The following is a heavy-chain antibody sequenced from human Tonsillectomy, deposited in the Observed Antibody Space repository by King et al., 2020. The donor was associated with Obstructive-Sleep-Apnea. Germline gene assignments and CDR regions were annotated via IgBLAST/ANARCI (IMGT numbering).Heavy chain of an antibody. CDR3: VKYKRQWLGDS. D-gene: IGHD6-19*01. CDR2: ISDSGGDT. J-gene: IGHJ4*02. CDR1: GFTFSSSA. V-gene: IGHV3-23*04. Sequence: VQLVESGGGLIQPGGSLRLSCAASGFTFSSSAMAWVRQAPGKGLEWVSGISDSGGDTYYADSLKGRFTISRDNSLDTLYLQMDNMRAEDTARYYCVKYKRQWLGDSRGPGTLVTVSS.